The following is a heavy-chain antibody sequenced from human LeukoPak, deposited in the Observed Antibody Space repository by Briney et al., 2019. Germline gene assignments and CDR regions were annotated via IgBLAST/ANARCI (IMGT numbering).Heavy chain of an antibody. CDR1: RYTSTGYY. D-gene: IGHD2-2*01. CDR3: ATGQGYCSSTSCYDYFDY. CDR2: INPNSGGT. V-gene: IGHV1-2*02. Sequence: GASVKVSCKASRYTSTGYYMHWLRQAPGQGLEWMGWINPNSGGTNYAQKFQGRVTMTRDTSISTAYMELSRLRSDDTAVYYCATGQGYCSSTSCYDYFDYWGQGTLVTVSS. J-gene: IGHJ4*02.